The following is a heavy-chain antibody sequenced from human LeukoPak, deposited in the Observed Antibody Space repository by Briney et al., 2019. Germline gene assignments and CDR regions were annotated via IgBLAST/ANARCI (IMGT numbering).Heavy chain of an antibody. V-gene: IGHV3-30-3*01. CDR2: TSYDGSNK. CDR3: ARSGGATGLSHFDY. D-gene: IGHD1-26*01. J-gene: IGHJ4*02. CDR1: GFTFSTYA. Sequence: GGSLRLSCAASGFTFSTYAMHWVRQAPGKGLEWVAVTSYDGSNKFYTGSVKGRFTISRDNSKNTLYLQMNSLRPEDTAVYYCARSGGATGLSHFDYWGQGTLVTVSS.